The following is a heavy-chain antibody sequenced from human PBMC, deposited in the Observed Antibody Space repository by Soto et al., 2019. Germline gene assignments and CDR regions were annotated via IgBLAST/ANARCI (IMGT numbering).Heavy chain of an antibody. CDR1: GGSFSGYY. J-gene: IGHJ4*02. V-gene: IGHV4-34*01. CDR2: INHSGST. Sequence: SETLSLTCAVYGGSFSGYYWSWIRQPPGKGLEWIGEINHSGSTNYNPSLKSRVTISVDTSKNQFSLKLSSVTAADTAVYYCARGGGITGTRALDYWGQGTLVTVSS. CDR3: ARGGGITGTRALDY. D-gene: IGHD1-7*01.